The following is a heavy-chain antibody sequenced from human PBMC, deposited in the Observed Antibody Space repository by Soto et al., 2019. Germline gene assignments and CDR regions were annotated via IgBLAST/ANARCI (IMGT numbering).Heavy chain of an antibody. Sequence: GGSLSLSCAASGFTFGTYAVSWVRQAPGKGLEWVSGISGRGTTFYADSVKGRFTISRDNSKNTVHLEMNNLRAEDMACYYCAKFRRQAYGDYYLDYWGQGTLVTVYS. CDR1: GFTFGTYA. V-gene: IGHV3-23*01. D-gene: IGHD3-10*01. CDR3: AKFRRQAYGDYYLDY. J-gene: IGHJ4*02. CDR2: ISGRGTT.